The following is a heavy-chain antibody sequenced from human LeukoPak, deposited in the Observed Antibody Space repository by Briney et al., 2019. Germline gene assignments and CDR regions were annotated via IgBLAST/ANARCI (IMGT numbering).Heavy chain of an antibody. CDR1: GYSISSGYY. J-gene: IGHJ3*02. CDR3: ASLFRSMVRGVIDHAFDI. D-gene: IGHD3-10*01. Sequence: SETLSLTCAVSGYSISSGYYWGWIRQPPGKGLEWIGSIYHSGSTYYNPSLKSRVTISVDTSKNQFSLRLSSVTAADTAVYYCASLFRSMVRGVIDHAFDIWGQGTMVTVSS. CDR2: IYHSGST. V-gene: IGHV4-38-2*01.